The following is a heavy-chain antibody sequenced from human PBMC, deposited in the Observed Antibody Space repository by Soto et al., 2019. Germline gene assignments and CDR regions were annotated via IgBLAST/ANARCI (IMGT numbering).Heavy chain of an antibody. CDR3: AYQLWAFDI. CDR2: ISNSGDTI. CDR1: GFTFSGFY. V-gene: IGHV3-11*01. Sequence: QVQLVESGGGLVKPGGSLRLSCAASGFTFSGFYMSWIRQAPGKGLEWVSYISNSGDTIYYADSVKGRFTISRDNAKNSVYLQMNSVRAEDTAVYYRAYQLWAFDIWGQGTMVTVSS. D-gene: IGHD1-1*01. J-gene: IGHJ3*02.